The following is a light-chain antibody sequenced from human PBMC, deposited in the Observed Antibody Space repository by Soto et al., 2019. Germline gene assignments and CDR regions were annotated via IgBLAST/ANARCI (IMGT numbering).Light chain of an antibody. J-gene: IGLJ2*01. Sequence: QSVLTQPPSASGTPGQRVTISCSGGSSNIGRNSVSWYQQVPGTAPKLIIFNNNERPSGIPGRFSGSKSGASASLAIVGLQSEDEADYFCASWDDNLNCPLLFGGGTKLTVL. CDR3: ASWDDNLNCPLL. V-gene: IGLV1-44*01. CDR2: NNN. CDR1: SSNIGRNS.